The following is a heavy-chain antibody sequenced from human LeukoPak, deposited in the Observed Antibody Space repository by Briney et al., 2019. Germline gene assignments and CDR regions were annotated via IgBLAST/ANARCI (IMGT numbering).Heavy chain of an antibody. CDR1: GFNFSNYA. J-gene: IGHJ1*01. V-gene: IGHV3-23*01. D-gene: IGHD6-19*01. CDR3: AKGNREYSSGWYDGPDQH. Sequence: PGGSLRLSCAASGFNFSNYAMTWVRQAPGKGLEWVSGVTGSSSNTYYADSVKGRFTISRDNSKNTLYLQMNSLRAEDTAVYYCAKGNREYSSGWYDGPDQHWGQGTLVTVSP. CDR2: VTGSSSNT.